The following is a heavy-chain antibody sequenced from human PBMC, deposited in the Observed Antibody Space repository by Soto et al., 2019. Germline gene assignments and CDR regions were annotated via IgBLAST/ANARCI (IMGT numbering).Heavy chain of an antibody. CDR1: GFTFSSYG. J-gene: IGHJ3*02. CDR2: VSYDGSNK. Sequence: GGSLRLSCAASGFTFSSYGIHWVRQAPGKGLEWVAVVSYDGSNKYYADSVKGRFTISRDNSKNTLYLQMNSLRAEDTSVYYCARSSFGELFPDTLDIWGQGTMVT. CDR3: ARSSFGELFPDTLDI. D-gene: IGHD3-10*01. V-gene: IGHV3-30*03.